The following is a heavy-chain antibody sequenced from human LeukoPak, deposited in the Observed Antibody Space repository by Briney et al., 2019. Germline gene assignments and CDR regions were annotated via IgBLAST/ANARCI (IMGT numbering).Heavy chain of an antibody. CDR2: ISYDGSNK. CDR3: ARPRWFGELLYPPDY. Sequence: GGSLRLSCAASGFTFSSYAMHWVRQAPGKGLEWVAVISYDGSNKYYADSVKGRFTISRDNSKNTLYLQMNSLRAEDTAVYYCARPRWFGELLYPPDYWGQGTLVTVSS. CDR1: GFTFSSYA. V-gene: IGHV3-30*04. D-gene: IGHD3-10*01. J-gene: IGHJ4*02.